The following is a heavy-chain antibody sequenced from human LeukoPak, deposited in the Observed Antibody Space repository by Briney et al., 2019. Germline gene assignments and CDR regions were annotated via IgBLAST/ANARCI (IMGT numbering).Heavy chain of an antibody. CDR1: GFTSSSYW. D-gene: IGHD1/OR15-1a*01. V-gene: IGHV3-23*01. CDR2: ISDSGSNT. CDR3: AKDPRYKLEHLGGFDY. Sequence: GGSLRLSCAASGFTSSSYWMSWVRQAPGKGLEWVSGISDSGSNTHYADSVKGRFTISRDNSKNTLYLQMNSLRAEDTAVYYCAKDPRYKLEHLGGFDYWGQGTLVTVSS. J-gene: IGHJ4*02.